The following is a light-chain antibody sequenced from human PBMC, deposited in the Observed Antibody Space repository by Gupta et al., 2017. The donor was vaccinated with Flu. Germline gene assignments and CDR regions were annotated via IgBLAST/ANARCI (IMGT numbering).Light chain of an antibody. Sequence: GDRITITCRASQSISSWLAWYQQKPGKAPKLLIYKASSLESGVPSRFSGSGSGTEFTLTISSLQPDDFATYYCQQYNSYLYTFGQGTKLEIK. J-gene: IGKJ2*01. CDR2: KAS. V-gene: IGKV1-5*03. CDR3: QQYNSYLYT. CDR1: QSISSW.